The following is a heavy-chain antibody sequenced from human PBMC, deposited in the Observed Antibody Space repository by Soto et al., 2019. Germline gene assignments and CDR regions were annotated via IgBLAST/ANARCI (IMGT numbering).Heavy chain of an antibody. J-gene: IGHJ6*03. V-gene: IGHV4-59*01. CDR3: ARSQAGSSTKSIALYYYYYYMDV. CDR1: GGSISSYY. D-gene: IGHD2-2*01. Sequence: SETLSLTCTVSGGSISSYYWSWIRQPPGKGLEWIGYIYYSGSTNYNPSLKSRVTISVDTSKNQFSLKLSSVTAADTAVYYCARSQAGSSTKSIALYYYYYYMDVWGKGTTVTVSS. CDR2: IYYSGST.